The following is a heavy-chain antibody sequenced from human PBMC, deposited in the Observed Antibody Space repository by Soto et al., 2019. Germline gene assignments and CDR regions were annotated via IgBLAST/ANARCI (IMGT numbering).Heavy chain of an antibody. CDR3: ARGDNDY. V-gene: IGHV1-46*01. J-gene: IGHJ4*02. Sequence: ASVKVSWKASGYTFTNYYVQWVRQAPGQGLEWMGVIHPDGGHTTYSLKFQDRVTMTRDTFTSTIYMELSSLRSEDTAVYYCARGDNDYWGQGTLVTVSS. CDR2: IHPDGGHT. CDR1: GYTFTNYY.